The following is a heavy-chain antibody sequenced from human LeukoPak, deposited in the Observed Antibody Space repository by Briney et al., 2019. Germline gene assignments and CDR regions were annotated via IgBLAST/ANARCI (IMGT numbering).Heavy chain of an antibody. CDR2: ISGSGGST. V-gene: IGHV3-23*01. CDR3: ANRDDLPTVTAPAPRGY. CDR1: GFTFSSYG. J-gene: IGHJ4*02. D-gene: IGHD4-17*01. Sequence: GGSLRLSCAASGFTFSSYGMSWVRQAPGKGLEWVSAISGSGGSTYYADSVKGRFTISRDNSKNTLYLQMNSLRAEDTAVYYCANRDDLPTVTAPAPRGYWGQGTLVTVSS.